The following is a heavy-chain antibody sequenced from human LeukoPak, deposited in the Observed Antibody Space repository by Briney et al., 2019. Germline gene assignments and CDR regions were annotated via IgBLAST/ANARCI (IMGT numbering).Heavy chain of an antibody. J-gene: IGHJ4*02. CDR2: IYTSGST. Sequence: SETLSLTCAVSGASISRYYWSWIRQSPGKGLEWIGHIYTSGSTNYNPSLKSRVTISVDTSKNQFSLKLSSVTAADTAVYYCARGAITMIVVPHYFDYWGQGTLVTVSS. D-gene: IGHD3-22*01. CDR3: ARGAITMIVVPHYFDY. V-gene: IGHV4-4*08. CDR1: GASISRYY.